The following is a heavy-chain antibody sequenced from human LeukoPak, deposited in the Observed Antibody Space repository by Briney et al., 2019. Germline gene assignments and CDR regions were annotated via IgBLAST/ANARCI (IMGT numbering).Heavy chain of an antibody. V-gene: IGHV1-8*03. CDR1: GYTFTSYD. CDR2: MNPNSGNT. Sequence: GASVKVSCKXSGYTFTSYDINWVRQATGQGLEWMGWMNPNSGNTGYSQKFQGRVTITRNTSISTAYMELSSLRSEDTAVYYCARGKKLTVVVPAARSARYYYYYMDVWGKGTTVTVSS. D-gene: IGHD2-2*01. CDR3: ARGKKLTVVVPAARSARYYYYYMDV. J-gene: IGHJ6*03.